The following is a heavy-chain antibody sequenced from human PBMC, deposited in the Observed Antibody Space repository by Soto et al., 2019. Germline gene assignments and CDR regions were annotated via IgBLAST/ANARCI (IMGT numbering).Heavy chain of an antibody. CDR1: GFTFDDYA. V-gene: IGHV3-9*01. D-gene: IGHD6-6*01. Sequence: EVQLVESGGGLVQPGRSLRLSCAASGFTFDDYAMHWVRQAPGKGLEWVSGISWNSGSIGYADSVKGRFTISSDNAKNSLYLQMNSLRAEDTALYYCAKGVYSSSPQRGYYDGMDVWGQGTTVTVSS. J-gene: IGHJ6*02. CDR2: ISWNSGSI. CDR3: AKGVYSSSPQRGYYDGMDV.